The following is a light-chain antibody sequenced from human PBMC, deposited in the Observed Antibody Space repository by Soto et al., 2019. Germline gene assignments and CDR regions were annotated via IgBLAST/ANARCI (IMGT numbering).Light chain of an antibody. CDR3: QQRSTWPT. CDR1: QSVSSSY. J-gene: IGKJ4*01. Sequence: EIVLTQSPGTLSLSPWERATLSCRASQSVSSSYLAWYQQKPGQAPRLLIYGASSRATGIPDRFSGSGSGTDFTLTISNVEPEDFAVYYCQQRSTWPTFGGGTKVDIK. V-gene: IGKV3D-20*02. CDR2: GAS.